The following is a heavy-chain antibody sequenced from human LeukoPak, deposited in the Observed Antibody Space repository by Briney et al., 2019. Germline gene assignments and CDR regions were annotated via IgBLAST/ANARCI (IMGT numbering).Heavy chain of an antibody. CDR2: ISAYNGNT. Sequence: ATVKVSCKASGYTFTSYGISWVRQAPGQGLEWMGWISAYNGNTNYAQKLQGRVTMTTDTSTSTAYMELRSLRSDDTAVYYCARDIPGGGYYYPDYWGQGTLVTVSS. D-gene: IGHD3-22*01. CDR1: GYTFTSYG. V-gene: IGHV1-18*01. CDR3: ARDIPGGGYYYPDY. J-gene: IGHJ4*02.